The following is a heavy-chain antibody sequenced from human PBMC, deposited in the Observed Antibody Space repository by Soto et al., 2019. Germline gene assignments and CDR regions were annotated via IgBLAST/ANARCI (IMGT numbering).Heavy chain of an antibody. D-gene: IGHD2-8*02. J-gene: IGHJ4*02. CDR2: IKIDGSEK. V-gene: IGHV3-7*01. CDR1: GLTFGHYW. Sequence: GGSLRLSWVVSGLTFGHYWMSWVRQAPGKGLEWVANIKIDGSEKYYVDSVKGRFAISRDNAKNSVFLQLNSLRTEDTAVYYCARELELVDGFDHWGKGSLVTDSS. CDR3: ARELELVDGFDH.